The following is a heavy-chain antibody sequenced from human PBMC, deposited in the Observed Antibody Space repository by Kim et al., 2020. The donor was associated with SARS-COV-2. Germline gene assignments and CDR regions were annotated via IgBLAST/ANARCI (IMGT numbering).Heavy chain of an antibody. CDR3: ARDSGWNADY. Sequence: GNTTYVQGFTGRFVFSLDTSVSTAYLQISSLKAEDTAVYYCARDSGWNADYWGQGTLVTVSS. D-gene: IGHD1-1*01. CDR2: GNT. J-gene: IGHJ4*02. V-gene: IGHV7-4-1*02.